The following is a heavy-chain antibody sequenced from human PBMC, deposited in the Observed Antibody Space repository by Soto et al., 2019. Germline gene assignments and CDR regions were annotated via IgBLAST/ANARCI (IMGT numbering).Heavy chain of an antibody. CDR2: ISAYNGNT. V-gene: IGHV1-18*01. Sequence: ASVKVSCKASGYTFTSYGISWVRQAPGQGLEWMGWISAYNGNTNYAQKLQGRVTMTTDTSTSTAYMELRSLRSDDTAVYYCAMYYFASWWGVPVYYYYWVHGWGKGTTVTVAS. D-gene: IGHD3-10*01. CDR1: GYTFTSYG. J-gene: IGHJ6*04. CDR3: AMYYFASWWGVPVYYYYWVHG.